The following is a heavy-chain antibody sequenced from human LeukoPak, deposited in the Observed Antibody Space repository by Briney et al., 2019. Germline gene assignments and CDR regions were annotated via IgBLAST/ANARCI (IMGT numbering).Heavy chain of an antibody. V-gene: IGHV3-30*02. CDR1: GFTFSNYA. CDR2: IRYDGSNK. CDR3: ASDTGFYDSSGYYPFDY. Sequence: GGSLRLSCAASGFTFSNYAMNWVRQAPGKGLEWVAFIRYDGSNKYYVDSVKGRFTISRDNSKNTLSLQMNSLRAEDTAVYYCASDTGFYDSSGYYPFDYWGQGTLVTVSS. D-gene: IGHD3-22*01. J-gene: IGHJ4*02.